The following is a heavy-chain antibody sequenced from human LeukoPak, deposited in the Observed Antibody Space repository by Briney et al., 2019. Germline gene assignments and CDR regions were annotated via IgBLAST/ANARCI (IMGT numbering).Heavy chain of an antibody. D-gene: IGHD2-15*01. CDR2: IYTSGST. J-gene: IGHJ4*02. V-gene: IGHV4-61*02. CDR1: GGSISSGSYY. Sequence: PSETLSLTCTVSGGSISSGSYYWSWIRQPAGKGLEWIGRIYTSGSTNYNPSLKSRVTISVDTSKNQFSLKLSSVTAADTAVYYCARALGYCSGGSCHGEDYFDYWGQGTLVTVSS. CDR3: ARALGYCSGGSCHGEDYFDY.